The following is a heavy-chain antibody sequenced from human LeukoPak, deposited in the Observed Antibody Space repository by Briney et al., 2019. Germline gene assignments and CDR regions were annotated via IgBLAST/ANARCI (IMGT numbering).Heavy chain of an antibody. CDR2: ISYDGSDK. D-gene: IGHD5-18*01. Sequence: GGSLRLSCAASGFTFSNYGMHWVRQAPGKGLEWVAVISYDGSDKYFADSMKGRFTISRDNSKNMLYLQMNSLRAEDTAVYYCAKSSRRGYSYGLHYYYMDVWGKGTTVIIFS. CDR3: AKSSRRGYSYGLHYYYMDV. CDR1: GFTFSNYG. J-gene: IGHJ6*03. V-gene: IGHV3-30*18.